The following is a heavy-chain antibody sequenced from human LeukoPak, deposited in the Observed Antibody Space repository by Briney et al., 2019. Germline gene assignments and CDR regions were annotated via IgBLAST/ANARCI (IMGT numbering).Heavy chain of an antibody. V-gene: IGHV3-23*01. CDR3: AKEVSSGWYYFDY. CDR2: ISASGGST. J-gene: IGHJ4*02. Sequence: PGGSLRLSCAASGFTFSGYAMSWVRQAPGKGLEWVSGISASGGSTYYADSVKGRFTISRDNSKNTVYLQMNSLRAEDTAVYSCAKEVSSGWYYFDYWGQGTLVTVSS. CDR1: GFTFSGYA. D-gene: IGHD6-19*01.